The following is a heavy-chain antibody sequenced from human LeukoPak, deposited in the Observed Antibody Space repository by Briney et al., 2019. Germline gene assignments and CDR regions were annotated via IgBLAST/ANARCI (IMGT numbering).Heavy chain of an antibody. V-gene: IGHV1-46*01. J-gene: IGHJ3*01. Sequence: ASVKVSCKASGYTFTTYYVHWVRQAPGQGLEWMGIINPSDGSTSYAQKFQGRVTMTRDTSTSTVYMELSSLRSEDTAVYYCARDISIGHSNSTSCPDAFDLWGQGTMVTVSS. CDR3: ARDISIGHSNSTSCPDAFDL. D-gene: IGHD2-2*01. CDR2: INPSDGST. CDR1: GYTFTTYY.